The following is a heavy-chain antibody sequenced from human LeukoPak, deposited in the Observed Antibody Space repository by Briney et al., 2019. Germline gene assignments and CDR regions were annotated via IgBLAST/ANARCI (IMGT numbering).Heavy chain of an antibody. CDR3: ARADPETDAFDI. D-gene: IGHD1-14*01. J-gene: IGHJ3*02. CDR1: GGSISSGSYY. Sequence: PSETLSLTCTVSGGSISSGSYYWSWIRQPAGKGLEWIGRIYTSGSTNYNPSLKSRVTISVDTSKNQFSLKLSSVTAADTAVYYCARADPETDAFDIWGQGTMVTVSS. CDR2: IYTSGST. V-gene: IGHV4-61*02.